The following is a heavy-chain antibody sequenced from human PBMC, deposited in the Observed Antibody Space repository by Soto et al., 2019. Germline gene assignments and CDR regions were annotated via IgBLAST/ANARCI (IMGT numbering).Heavy chain of an antibody. CDR3: ARSPRTTGTTLYYFDS. D-gene: IGHD1-1*01. CDR2: IDPSAGST. Sequence: ASVKVSCEASGYTLTSFYIHWMRQAPGQGLEWMGVIDPSAGSTTYAQKFKGRVRMTRDTFTSTVFMELSSLRSEDTAVYYCARSPRTTGTTLYYFDSCGKRTVFTLS. V-gene: IGHV1-46*01. CDR1: GYTLTSFY. J-gene: IGHJ4*02.